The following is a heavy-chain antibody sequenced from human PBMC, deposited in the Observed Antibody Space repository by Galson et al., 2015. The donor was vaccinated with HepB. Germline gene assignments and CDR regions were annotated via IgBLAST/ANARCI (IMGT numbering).Heavy chain of an antibody. D-gene: IGHD6-13*01. V-gene: IGHV3-73*01. CDR2: IKSKANNYAT. J-gene: IGHJ4*02. CDR1: GFTFSGSA. Sequence: SLRLSCAASGFTFSGSAIHWVRQASGKGPEWVGRIKSKANNYATSYVPSLKGRFTISRDDSKNMAYLHMKSLKTEDTAVYYCTGLGDLSGYSSRWGQGTLVTVSS. CDR3: TGLGDLSGYSSR.